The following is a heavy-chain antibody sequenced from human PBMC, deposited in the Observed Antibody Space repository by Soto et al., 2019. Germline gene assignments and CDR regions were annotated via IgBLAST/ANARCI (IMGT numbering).Heavy chain of an antibody. J-gene: IGHJ4*02. D-gene: IGHD3-3*01. CDR3: ARDHSFAGDY. CDR1: GFTFSSYS. CDR2: TSHDGTSA. Sequence: QVRLVQSGGGVVRPGQSLRLSCAASGFTFSSYSMHWVRQAPGKGLEWVALTSHDGTSAYYAGSVEGRFTVSRDTSKNTVYLQMDSLKTEDTAIYYCARDHSFAGDYWGQGTQVTVSS. V-gene: IGHV3-30*14.